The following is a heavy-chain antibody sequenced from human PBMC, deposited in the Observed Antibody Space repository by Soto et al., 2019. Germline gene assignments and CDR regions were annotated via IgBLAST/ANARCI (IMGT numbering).Heavy chain of an antibody. CDR3: AKGVPGIAVAGTGYVQH. J-gene: IGHJ1*01. V-gene: IGHV3-23*01. CDR2: ISGSGDST. CDR1: GFTFSSYA. Sequence: EVQLLESGGGLVQPGGSLRLSCAASGFTFSSYAMSWVRQAPGKGLEWVSGISGSGDSTYYADSVKGRFTISRDNSKKTVYLQMNSLRAEDTAVYYCAKGVPGIAVAGTGYVQHWGQGTLVTVSS. D-gene: IGHD6-19*01.